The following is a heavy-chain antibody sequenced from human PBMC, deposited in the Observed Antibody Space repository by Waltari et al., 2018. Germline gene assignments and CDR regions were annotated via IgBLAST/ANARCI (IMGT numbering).Heavy chain of an antibody. Sequence: QVQLVQSGAEVKKPGASVKVSCKASGYTFTRYDINWVRQATGQGLEWMGWMDPNRCNSGYAQKFQGRAPMTRNTSRSNAYMALSSLRSDDTAVYYCSRGGYYYYYGMDVWGQGTTVTVSS. CDR1: GYTFTRYD. CDR3: SRGGYYYYYGMDV. J-gene: IGHJ6*02. V-gene: IGHV1-8*01. CDR2: MDPNRCNS.